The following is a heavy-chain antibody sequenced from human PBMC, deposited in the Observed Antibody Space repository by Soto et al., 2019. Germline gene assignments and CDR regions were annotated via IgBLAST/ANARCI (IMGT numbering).Heavy chain of an antibody. CDR1: GFTFSSYS. J-gene: IGHJ4*02. V-gene: IGHV3-48*01. D-gene: IGHD3-9*01. Sequence: GGSLRLSCAASGFTFSSYSMNWVRQAPGKGLEWVSYISSSSSTIYYADSVKGRFTISRDNAKNSLYLQMNSLRAEDTAVYYCARDSLRGYDILTGQGGDFDYWGQGTLVTVSS. CDR3: ARDSLRGYDILTGQGGDFDY. CDR2: ISSSSSTI.